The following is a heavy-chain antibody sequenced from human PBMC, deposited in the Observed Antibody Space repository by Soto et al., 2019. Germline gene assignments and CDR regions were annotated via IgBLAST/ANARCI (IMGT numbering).Heavy chain of an antibody. Sequence: QVQLQESGPGLVKPSETLSLTCTVSGASVRSGSYYWSWVRQPPGRGLEWIGYIYDTGTTNYNPSLKSRVPMSVDTSKNQFSLKLNSLTAADTAVYYCARVEDYGDYFDYWGQGTLVTVSS. CDR3: ARVEDYGDYFDY. V-gene: IGHV4-61*01. D-gene: IGHD4-17*01. CDR2: IYDTGTT. CDR1: GASVRSGSYY. J-gene: IGHJ4*02.